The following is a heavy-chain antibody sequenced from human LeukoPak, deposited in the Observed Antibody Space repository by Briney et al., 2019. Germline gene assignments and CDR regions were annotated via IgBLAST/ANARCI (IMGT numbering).Heavy chain of an antibody. CDR3: ARPRSRISWFDP. CDR2: IYYSGST. J-gene: IGHJ5*02. D-gene: IGHD2-15*01. V-gene: IGHV4-39*01. CDR1: GGSISSSSYY. Sequence: SETLSLTCTVSGGSISSSSYYWGWIRQPPGKGLEWIGSIYYSGSTYYNPSLKSRVTISVDTSKNQFSLRLKSVTAADTSIYYCARPRSRISWFDPWGQGTLVTVSS.